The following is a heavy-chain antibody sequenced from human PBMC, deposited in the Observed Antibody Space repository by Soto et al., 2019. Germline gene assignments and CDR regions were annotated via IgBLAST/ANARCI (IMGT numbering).Heavy chain of an antibody. J-gene: IGHJ6*02. CDR1: GYTFSSYG. CDR2: ISPYNDDT. Sequence: ASVKVSCKASGYTFSSYGISWVRQAPGQGLEWLGWISPYNDDTQYAQKIQGRVFMTTDTSTKTAYLDLRSLRSDDTAVYYCARGGYFDSSGARNYHYYGMDVWGQGTTVTVSS. D-gene: IGHD3-22*01. V-gene: IGHV1-18*01. CDR3: ARGGYFDSSGARNYHYYGMDV.